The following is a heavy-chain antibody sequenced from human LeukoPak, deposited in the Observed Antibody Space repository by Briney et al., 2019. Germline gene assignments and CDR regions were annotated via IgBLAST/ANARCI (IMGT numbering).Heavy chain of an antibody. CDR2: ISTSSSYI. D-gene: IGHD6-13*01. CDR1: GFTFSSYS. J-gene: IGHJ6*04. Sequence: PGGSLRLSCAASGFTFSSYSMNWVRQAARKGLEWVSSISTSSSYIYYADSVKGRCTISRDNAKNSLYLQMNSLRAEDTAVYYCARGRIAAAGYGMDVWGKGTTVTVSS. V-gene: IGHV3-21*01. CDR3: ARGRIAAAGYGMDV.